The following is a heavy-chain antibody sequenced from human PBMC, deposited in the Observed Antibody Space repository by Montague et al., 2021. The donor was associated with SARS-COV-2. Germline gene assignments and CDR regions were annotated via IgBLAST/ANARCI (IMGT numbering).Heavy chain of an antibody. V-gene: IGHV4-34*01. CDR1: GGSFSDFY. Sequence: SETLSLTCAVYGGSFSDFYWSWIRQPPGKGLEWIGEINRSGSSYYNPSLKSRVTISVDTSKNQFSLKLSSVTAADTAVYYCASRNRGNRGAFDIWAKGQWSPSLQ. J-gene: IGHJ3*02. D-gene: IGHD3-10*01. CDR3: ASRNRGNRGAFDI. CDR2: INRSGSS.